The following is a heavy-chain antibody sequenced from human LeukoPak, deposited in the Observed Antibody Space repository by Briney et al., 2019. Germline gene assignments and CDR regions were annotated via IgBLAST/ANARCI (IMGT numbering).Heavy chain of an antibody. CDR2: IYYDGST. CDR1: GASLARDMYH. D-gene: IGHD2-15*01. V-gene: IGHV4-39*01. J-gene: IGHJ3*01. CDR3: ARRGDTWQILYSFDV. Sequence: SETLSLTCTVSGASLARDMYHWGWVRQSPGKGLEWLGTIYYDGSTFYSPSFKSRVTISINASKKQLSLNLASVTAADTAVYYCARRGDTWQILYSFDVWGQGTAVIVSS.